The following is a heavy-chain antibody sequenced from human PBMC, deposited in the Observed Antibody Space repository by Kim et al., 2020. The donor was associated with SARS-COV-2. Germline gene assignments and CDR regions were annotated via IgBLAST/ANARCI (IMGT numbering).Heavy chain of an antibody. CDR3: ARGIVATTFDY. J-gene: IGHJ4*02. Sequence: KYYVDSVKGRFTISRDTAKNSLYLQMNSLRAEDTAVYYCARGIVATTFDYWGQGTLVTVSS. CDR2: K. D-gene: IGHD5-12*01. V-gene: IGHV3-7*03.